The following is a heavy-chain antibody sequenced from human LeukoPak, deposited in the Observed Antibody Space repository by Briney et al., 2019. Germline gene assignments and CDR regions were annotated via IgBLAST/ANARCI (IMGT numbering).Heavy chain of an antibody. V-gene: IGHV1-8*03. J-gene: IGHJ6*03. D-gene: IGHD2-2*01. Sequence: ASVKVSCKASGYTFTSYDINWVRQATGQGLEWMGWMNPNSGNTGYAQKFQGRVTITRNTSISTAYMELSSLRSEDTAVYYCARDAAMDYYYYYMDVWGKGTTVTVSS. CDR1: GYTFTSYD. CDR2: MNPNSGNT. CDR3: ARDAAMDYYYYYMDV.